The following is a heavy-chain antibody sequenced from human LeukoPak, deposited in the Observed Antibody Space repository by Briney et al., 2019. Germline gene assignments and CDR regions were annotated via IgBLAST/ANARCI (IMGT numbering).Heavy chain of an antibody. Sequence: SETLSLTCTVSGYSISSGYYWAWIRQPPGKGLEWIGSIYHSGSTYYNPSLKSRVTISVDTSKNQFSLKLSSVTAADTAVYYCARNYYGSGSYYYYYYMDVWGKGTTVTISS. V-gene: IGHV4-38-2*02. CDR3: ARNYYGSGSYYYYYYMDV. D-gene: IGHD3-10*01. CDR1: GYSISSGYY. J-gene: IGHJ6*03. CDR2: IYHSGST.